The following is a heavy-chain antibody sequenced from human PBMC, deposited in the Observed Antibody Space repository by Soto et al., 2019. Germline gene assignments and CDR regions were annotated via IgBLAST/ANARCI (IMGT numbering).Heavy chain of an antibody. CDR1: GFTFSSYG. CDR3: AKDLQVLMVYAIHYYYYYGMDV. J-gene: IGHJ6*02. V-gene: IGHV3-30*18. Sequence: PGGSLRLSCAASGFTFSSYGMHWVRQAPGKGLEWVAVISYDGSNKYYADSVKGRFTISRDNSKNTLYLQMNSLRAEDTAVYYCAKDLQVLMVYAIHYYYYYGMDVWGQGTTVTAP. D-gene: IGHD2-8*01. CDR2: ISYDGSNK.